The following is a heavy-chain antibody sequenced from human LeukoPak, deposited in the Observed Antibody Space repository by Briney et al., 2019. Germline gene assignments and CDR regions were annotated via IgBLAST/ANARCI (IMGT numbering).Heavy chain of an antibody. CDR2: ISGSGGST. J-gene: IGHJ5*02. CDR1: GFTFSSYA. D-gene: IGHD6-13*01. CDR3: AKDIAAAGTRNWFDP. Sequence: PGGSLRLSCAASGFTFSSYAMSWVRQAPGKGLEWVSAISGSGGSTYYADSVKGRFTISRDNSKNTLYLQMNSLRAKDTAVYYCAKDIAAAGTRNWFDPWGQGTLVTVSS. V-gene: IGHV3-23*01.